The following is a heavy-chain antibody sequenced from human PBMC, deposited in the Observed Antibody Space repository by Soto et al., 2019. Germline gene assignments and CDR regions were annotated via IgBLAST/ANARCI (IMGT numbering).Heavy chain of an antibody. V-gene: IGHV3-48*01. Sequence: PGGSLRLSCAASGFTFSSYSMNWVRQAPGKGLEWVSYISSSSSTIYYADSVKGRFTISRDNAKNSLYLQMNSLRAEDTAVYYCARDKTPLDYGDPISRSIPYYMDVWGKGTTVTVSS. D-gene: IGHD4-17*01. CDR3: ARDKTPLDYGDPISRSIPYYMDV. CDR2: ISSSSSTI. J-gene: IGHJ6*03. CDR1: GFTFSSYS.